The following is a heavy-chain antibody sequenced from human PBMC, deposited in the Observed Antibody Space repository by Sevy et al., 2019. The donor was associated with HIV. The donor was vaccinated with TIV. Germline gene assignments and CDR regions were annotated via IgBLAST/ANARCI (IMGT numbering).Heavy chain of an antibody. V-gene: IGHV3-7*01. CDR3: ARDLIVPTGMFYYGMDV. J-gene: IGHJ6*02. CDR1: GFTVGTYW. CDR2: IKQDESEK. D-gene: IGHD2-2*01. Sequence: GGSLRLSCAASGFTVGTYWMSWVRQAPGKGLQWVASIKQDESEKNYVHSVKGRFTISRDNAKNSLALQMNSLRAEDTAVYYCARDLIVPTGMFYYGMDVWGQGTTVTVSS.